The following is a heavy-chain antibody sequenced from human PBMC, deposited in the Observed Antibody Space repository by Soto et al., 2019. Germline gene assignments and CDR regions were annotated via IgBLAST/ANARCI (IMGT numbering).Heavy chain of an antibody. CDR3: ARAALYCSGGSCYLGMGYFDY. D-gene: IGHD2-15*01. V-gene: IGHV1-18*01. CDR2: ISAYNGNT. CDR1: GYTFTSYG. J-gene: IGHJ4*02. Sequence: QVQLVQSGAEVKKPGASVKVSCKASGYTFTSYGISWVRQAPGQGLEWMGWISAYNGNTNYAQKLQGRVTMTTDTSTSKAYMELRGRRSDDTAVYYCARAALYCSGGSCYLGMGYFDYWGQGTLVTVSS.